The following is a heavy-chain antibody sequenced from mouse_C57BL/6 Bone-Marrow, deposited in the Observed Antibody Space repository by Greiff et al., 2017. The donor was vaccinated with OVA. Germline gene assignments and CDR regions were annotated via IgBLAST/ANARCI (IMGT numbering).Heavy chain of an antibody. CDR3: ARPDYYGSSWTYFDY. V-gene: IGHV5-2*01. D-gene: IGHD1-1*01. J-gene: IGHJ2*01. CDR1: EYEFPSHD. CDR2: INSDGGST. Sequence: EVQGVESGGGLVQPGESLKLSCESNEYEFPSHDMSWVRKTPEKRLELVAAINSDGGSTYYPDTMERRVIISRDNTKKTLYLQMSSLRSEDPALYYCARPDYYGSSWTYFDYWGQGTTLTVSS.